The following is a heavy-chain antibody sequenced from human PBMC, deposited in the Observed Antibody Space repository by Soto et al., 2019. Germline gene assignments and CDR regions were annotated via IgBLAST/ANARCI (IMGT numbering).Heavy chain of an antibody. D-gene: IGHD3-22*01. V-gene: IGHV4-31*03. CDR2: IYHSGST. J-gene: IGHJ4*02. CDR3: ARGGDYDNYFDY. Sequence: QVQLQESGPGLMKPSQTLSLTYTVSGGSVTSGGYYWSWIRQHPGKGLEWIGYIYHSGSTSSNPSLKSRVIVSVDTSKNQFSLKLSSVTAADTAVYFCARGGDYDNYFDYWGQGRLVTVSS. CDR1: GGSVTSGGYY.